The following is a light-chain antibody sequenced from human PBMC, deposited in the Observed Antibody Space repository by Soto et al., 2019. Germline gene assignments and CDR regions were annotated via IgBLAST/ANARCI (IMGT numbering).Light chain of an antibody. Sequence: QSALTQPPSASGSPGQSVTISCTGTSSDVGGYNYVSWYQQHPGKAPQLMIYEVSKRPSGVPDRFSGSKSGNTASLTVSGLQAEDEADYYCSSYAGSNNFKVFGGGTKLTV. CDR3: SSYAGSNNFKV. CDR2: EVS. J-gene: IGLJ2*01. CDR1: SSDVGGYNY. V-gene: IGLV2-8*01.